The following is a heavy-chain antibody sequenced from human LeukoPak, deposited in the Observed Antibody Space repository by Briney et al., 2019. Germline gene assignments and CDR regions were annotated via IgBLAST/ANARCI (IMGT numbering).Heavy chain of an antibody. CDR3: ARDISGSYPGDFDY. J-gene: IGHJ4*02. V-gene: IGHV4-61*02. D-gene: IGHD1-26*01. CDR1: GGSISSGSYY. Sequence: KPSETLSLTCTVSGGSISSGSYYWSWIRQPAGKGLEWIGRIYTSGSTNYNPSLKSRVTISVDTSKNQFSLKLSSVTAADTAVYYCARDISGSYPGDFDYWGQGTLVTVSS. CDR2: IYTSGST.